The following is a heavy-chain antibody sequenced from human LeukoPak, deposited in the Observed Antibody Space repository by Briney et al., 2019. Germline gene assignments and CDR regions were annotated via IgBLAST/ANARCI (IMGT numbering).Heavy chain of an antibody. J-gene: IGHJ4*02. CDR1: GYTFTGYY. CDR2: INPSSGGT. D-gene: IGHD3-9*01. CDR3: ARDGRAYYDILTGYYHFDY. Sequence: ASVKVSCKASGYTFTGYYMHWVRQAPGQGLEWMGWINPSSGGTNYAQKFQGWVTMTRDTSISTAYMELSTLRSDDTAVYYCARDGRAYYDILTGYYHFDYWGQGTLVTVSS. V-gene: IGHV1-2*04.